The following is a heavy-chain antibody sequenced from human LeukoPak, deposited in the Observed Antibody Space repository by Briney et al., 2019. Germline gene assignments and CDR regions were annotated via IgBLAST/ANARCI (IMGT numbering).Heavy chain of an antibody. Sequence: PGGSLRLSCVASGFTFSKYWMGWVRQAPGKGLEWVASIKRDGSEIHYVDSVKGRFTISRDNAKKSLYLQMNSLRAEDTAVYYCAREVSGYDQTIDYWGQGTLVTVSS. CDR3: AREVSGYDQTIDY. CDR1: GFTFSKYW. J-gene: IGHJ4*02. D-gene: IGHD5-12*01. CDR2: IKRDGSEI. V-gene: IGHV3-7*01.